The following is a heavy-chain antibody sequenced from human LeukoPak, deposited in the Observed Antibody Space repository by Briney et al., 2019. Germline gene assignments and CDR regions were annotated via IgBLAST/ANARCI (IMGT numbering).Heavy chain of an antibody. CDR1: GFTFSSYY. CDR3: ARVRDCGGGSCFSYLDY. CDR2: INGDESST. D-gene: IGHD2-15*01. Sequence: GGSLRLSCAASGFTFSSYYMHWVRQVPGKGLVWVSRINGDESSTTYADSVKGRFTISRDNAKNTLYLQMNTLRAEDTAVYYCARVRDCGGGSCFSYLDYWGQGTLVTVSS. V-gene: IGHV3-74*01. J-gene: IGHJ4*02.